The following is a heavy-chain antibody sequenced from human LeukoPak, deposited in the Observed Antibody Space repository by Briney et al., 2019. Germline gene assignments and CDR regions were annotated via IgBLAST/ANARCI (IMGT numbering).Heavy chain of an antibody. CDR2: INHSGST. Sequence: PSETLSLTCAVYGGSFSGYYWSWIRQPPGKGLEWIGEINHSGSTNYNPSLKSRVTISVDTSKNQFSLKLSSVTAADTAVYYCARGCVLRCLEWLLDYWGQGTLVTVSS. V-gene: IGHV4-34*01. D-gene: IGHD3-3*01. J-gene: IGHJ4*02. CDR3: ARGCVLRCLEWLLDY. CDR1: GGSFSGYY.